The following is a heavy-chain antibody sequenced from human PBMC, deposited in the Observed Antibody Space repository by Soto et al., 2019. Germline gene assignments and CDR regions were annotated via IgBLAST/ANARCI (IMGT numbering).Heavy chain of an antibody. D-gene: IGHD5-18*01. V-gene: IGHV3-9*01. CDR1: GFTFDDYA. CDR2: ISWNSGRI. CDR3: AKDALNTYGHGLIAY. Sequence: PGESLRLSCAASGFTFDDYAMHWVRQGPGKGLEWVSGISWNSGRIGYADSVMGRFTISRDNAKNSLYLQMNSLRAEDTALYYCAKDALNTYGHGLIAYLGQGTLVTVSS. J-gene: IGHJ4*02.